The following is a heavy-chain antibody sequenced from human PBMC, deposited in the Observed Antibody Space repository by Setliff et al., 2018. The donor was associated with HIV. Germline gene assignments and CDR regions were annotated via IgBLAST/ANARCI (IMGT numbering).Heavy chain of an antibody. J-gene: IGHJ5*02. Sequence: SVKVSCKVSGDTFNNYGLNWVRQAPGQGLEWMGGIIPIFKSADYAQKFQGRVTITTDESTSTAYMELSSLRSDDTAVYYCARDFSGQQLVGGWFDPWGQGTLVTVSS. D-gene: IGHD6-13*01. V-gene: IGHV1-69*05. CDR2: IIPIFKSA. CDR1: GDTFNNYG. CDR3: ARDFSGQQLVGGWFDP.